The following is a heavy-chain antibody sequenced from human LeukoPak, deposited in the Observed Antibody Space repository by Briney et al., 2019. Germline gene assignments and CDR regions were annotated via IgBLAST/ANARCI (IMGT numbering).Heavy chain of an antibody. V-gene: IGHV1-18*01. CDR3: ARDQHGDYGFDP. CDR1: GYTFSSFG. Sequence: ASVKVSCKASGYTFSSFGFMWVRQAPGQGLDWMGWISVYNGDTRYAQKFQGRVTMTTDTSTSTAYMELRSLTSDDTAVYYCARDQHGDYGFDPWGQGTLVTVSS. D-gene: IGHD4-17*01. J-gene: IGHJ5*02. CDR2: ISVYNGDT.